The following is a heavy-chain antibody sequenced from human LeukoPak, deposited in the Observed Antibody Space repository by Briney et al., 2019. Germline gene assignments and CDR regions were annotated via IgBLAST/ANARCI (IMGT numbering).Heavy chain of an antibody. CDR1: GYSISSGYY. CDR3: ASAPGFDYFDY. CDR2: IYHSGST. J-gene: IGHJ4*02. V-gene: IGHV4-38-2*01. Sequence: SETLSLTCAVSGYSISSGYYRCWIRQPPGKGLEWIGSIYHSGSTYYNPSLKSRVTISVDTSKNQFSLKLSSVTAADTAVYYCASAPGFDYFDYWGQGTLVTVSS.